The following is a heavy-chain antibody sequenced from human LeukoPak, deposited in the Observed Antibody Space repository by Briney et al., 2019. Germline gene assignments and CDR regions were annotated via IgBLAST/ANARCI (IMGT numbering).Heavy chain of an antibody. CDR3: ARATGYCSSTSCYYFYYYYYMDV. CDR2: ISWNSGSI. Sequence: PGGSLRLSCAASGFTFDDYAMHWVRQAPGKGLEWVSGISWNSGSIGYADSVKGRFTISRDNAKNSLYLQMNSLRAEDTALYYCARATGYCSSTSCYYFYYYYYMDVWGKGTTVTVSS. J-gene: IGHJ6*03. D-gene: IGHD2-2*01. V-gene: IGHV3-9*01. CDR1: GFTFDDYA.